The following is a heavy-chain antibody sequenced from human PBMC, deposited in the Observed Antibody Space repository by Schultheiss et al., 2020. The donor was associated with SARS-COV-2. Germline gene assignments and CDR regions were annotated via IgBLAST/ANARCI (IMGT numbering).Heavy chain of an antibody. CDR2: INHSGST. CDR3: ARGYSYVYVIGWIDP. V-gene: IGHV4-34*01. J-gene: IGHJ5*02. Sequence: ETLSLTCAVYGGSFSGYYWSWIRQPPGKGLEWIGEINHSGSTNYNPSLKSRVTISVDTSKNQFSLKLSSVTAADTAVYYCARGYSYVYVIGWIDPWGQGTLVTVSS. D-gene: IGHD5-18*01. CDR1: GGSFSGYY.